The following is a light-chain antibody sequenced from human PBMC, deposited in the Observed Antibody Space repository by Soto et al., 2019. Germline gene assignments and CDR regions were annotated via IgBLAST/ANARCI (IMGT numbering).Light chain of an antibody. CDR2: AAS. CDR1: QGISSY. J-gene: IGKJ1*01. V-gene: IGKV1-8*01. CDR3: HQYYSYPHS. Sequence: AIRMTQSPSSFSASTGARVTITCRASQGISSYLAWYQQKPGKAPKLLIYAASTLKSGVPSRFSGSGSGIDFTLNSSGLQSEDFATYYCHQYYSYPHSCGEGTKVEIK.